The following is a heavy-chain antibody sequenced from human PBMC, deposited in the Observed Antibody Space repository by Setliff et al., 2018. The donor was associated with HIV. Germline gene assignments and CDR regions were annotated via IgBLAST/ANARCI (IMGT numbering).Heavy chain of an antibody. Sequence: LRLSCAASGFTFSSYAMHWVRQAPGKGLEWVAVISYDGSNEYYADSVKGRFTISRDNSKNTLYLQMNSLRAEDTALYYCARMRGFCSGGSCYPYYYYAMDVWGQGTTVTVSS. V-gene: IGHV3-30-3*01. CDR3: ARMRGFCSGGSCYPYYYYAMDV. CDR1: GFTFSSYA. D-gene: IGHD2-15*01. J-gene: IGHJ6*02. CDR2: ISYDGSNE.